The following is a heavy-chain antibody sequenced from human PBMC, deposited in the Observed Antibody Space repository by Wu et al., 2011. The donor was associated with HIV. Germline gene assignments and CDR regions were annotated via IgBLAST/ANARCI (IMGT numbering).Heavy chain of an antibody. D-gene: IGHD3-10*01. J-gene: IGHJ4*02. CDR2: ISAHNGNT. CDR1: GYTFTSYG. V-gene: IGHV1-18*01. Sequence: QVQLVQSGAEVKKPGASVKVSCKASGYTFTSYGISWVRQAPGQGLEWMGWISAHNGNTNYAQKVQGRVAMTRDTSTSTAYMELSSLRSEDTAVYYCALRTRAGSGSDYWGQGTLVTVSS. CDR3: ALRTRAGSGSDY.